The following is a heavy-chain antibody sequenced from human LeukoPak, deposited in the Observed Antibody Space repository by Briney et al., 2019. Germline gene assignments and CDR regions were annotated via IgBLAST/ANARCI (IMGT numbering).Heavy chain of an antibody. CDR1: GFTFSSYA. D-gene: IGHD6-13*01. V-gene: IGHV3-23*01. Sequence: GGSLRLSCAASGFTFSSYAMSWVRQAPGKGLVWVSAISGSGGSTYYADSVKGRFTISRDNSKNTLYLQMNSLRAEDTAVYYCAKVEQQLVMEYYFDYWGQGTLVTVSS. CDR2: ISGSGGST. J-gene: IGHJ4*02. CDR3: AKVEQQLVMEYYFDY.